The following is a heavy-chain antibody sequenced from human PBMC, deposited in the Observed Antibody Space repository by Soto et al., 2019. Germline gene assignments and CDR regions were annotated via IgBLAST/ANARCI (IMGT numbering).Heavy chain of an antibody. D-gene: IGHD5-12*01. CDR3: AKVSTMDIVSKFDY. CDR1: GFTFSSYW. J-gene: IGHJ4*02. CDR2: INTDGSST. Sequence: GGSLRLSCAASGFTFSSYWMHWVRQAPGKGLVWVSRINTDGSSTTYADSVKGRFTISRDNSKNTLYLQMNSLRAEDTAVYYCAKVSTMDIVSKFDYWGQGALVTVSS. V-gene: IGHV3-74*01.